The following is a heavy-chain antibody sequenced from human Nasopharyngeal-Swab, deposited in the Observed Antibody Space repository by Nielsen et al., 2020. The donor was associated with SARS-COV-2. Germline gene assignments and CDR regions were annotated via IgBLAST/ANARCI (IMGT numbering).Heavy chain of an antibody. Sequence: ASVKVSCKASGYTFTSYAMNWVRQAPAQGLEWMGWINTNTGNPTYAQGFTGRFVFSLDTSVSTAYLQISSLKAEDTAVYYCARDSVTTPLYYYYYMDVWGKGTTVTVSS. V-gene: IGHV7-4-1*02. CDR3: ARDSVTTPLYYYYYMDV. J-gene: IGHJ6*03. CDR2: INTNTGNP. D-gene: IGHD4-11*01. CDR1: GYTFTSYA.